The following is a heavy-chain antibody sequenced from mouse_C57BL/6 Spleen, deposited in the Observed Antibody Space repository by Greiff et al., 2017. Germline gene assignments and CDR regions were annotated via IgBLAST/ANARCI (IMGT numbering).Heavy chain of an antibody. CDR3: ARAYYGNYGGFAY. J-gene: IGHJ3*01. CDR2: ISSGSSTI. Sequence: EVQLVESGGGLVKPGGSLKLSCAASGFTFSDYGMHWVRQAPEKGLEWVAYISSGSSTIYYADTVKGRFTISRDNAKNTLFLQMTSLRSEDTAMYYCARAYYGNYGGFAYWGQGTLVTVSA. D-gene: IGHD2-1*01. V-gene: IGHV5-17*01. CDR1: GFTFSDYG.